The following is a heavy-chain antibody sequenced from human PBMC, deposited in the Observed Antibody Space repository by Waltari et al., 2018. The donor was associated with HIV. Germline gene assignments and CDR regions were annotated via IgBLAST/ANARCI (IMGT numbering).Heavy chain of an antibody. V-gene: IGHV4-34*01. D-gene: IGHD1-20*01. CDR1: GGSFSGYY. CDR3: ARAPSQPITPNYYGMDV. CDR2: INHSGST. Sequence: QVQLQQWGAGLLKPSETLSLTCAVYGGSFSGYYWSWIRQPPGKGLEWIGEINHSGSTNYNPSLKSRVTISVDTSKNQFSLKLSSVTAADTAVYYCARAPSQPITPNYYGMDVWGQGTTVTVSS. J-gene: IGHJ6*02.